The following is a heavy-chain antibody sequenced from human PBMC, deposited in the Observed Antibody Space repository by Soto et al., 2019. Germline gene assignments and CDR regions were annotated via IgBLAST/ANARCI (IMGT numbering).Heavy chain of an antibody. CDR1: GGTFSSYA. V-gene: IGHV1-69*13. CDR2: IIPIFETP. J-gene: IGHJ6*02. D-gene: IGHD2-8*01. CDR3: ARPPRNGYQYGMDV. Sequence: SSVKVACKDSGGTFSSYASSWVRQAPGQVLEWMGGIIPIFETPSYAQKFQGRVTITVDESTSTGYMELSSLKFEDTAAYYCARPPRNGYQYGMDVWGQGTTVTVSS.